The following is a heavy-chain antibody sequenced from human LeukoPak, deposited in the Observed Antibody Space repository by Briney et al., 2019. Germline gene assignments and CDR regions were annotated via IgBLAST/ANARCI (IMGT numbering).Heavy chain of an antibody. J-gene: IGHJ6*02. CDR2: IYTSGST. CDR1: GGSISSYY. CDR3: AREGEVVVAPHYGMDV. D-gene: IGHD2-15*01. V-gene: IGHV4-4*07. Sequence: SETLSLTCTVPGGSISSYYWSWIRQPAGKGLEWIGRIYTSGSTNYNPPLKSRVTMSVDTSKNQFSLKLSSVTAADTAVYYCAREGEVVVAPHYGMDVWGQGTTVTVSS.